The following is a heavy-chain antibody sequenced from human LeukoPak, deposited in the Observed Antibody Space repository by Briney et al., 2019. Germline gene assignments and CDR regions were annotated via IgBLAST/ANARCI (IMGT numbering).Heavy chain of an antibody. J-gene: IGHJ4*02. CDR3: ARRNGYSSSWSLGY. Sequence: SETLSLTRAVSGDSINSFYWSWIRQPPGKGLEWIGEINHSGSTNYNPSLKSRVTISVDTSKNQFSLKLSSVTAADTAVYYCARRNGYSSSWSLGYWGQGTLVTVSS. V-gene: IGHV4-34*01. CDR1: GDSINSFY. CDR2: INHSGST. D-gene: IGHD6-13*01.